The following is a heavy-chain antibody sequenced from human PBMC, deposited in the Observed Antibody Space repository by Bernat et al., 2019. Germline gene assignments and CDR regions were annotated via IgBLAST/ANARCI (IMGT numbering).Heavy chain of an antibody. CDR3: ATDWKFDY. CDR1: GISFIAYA. Sequence: EVQLVESGGGLVQPGESLRLSCAASGISFIAYAMSWVRQAPGKGLEWVAAISGGGDTTHYADSVKGQFTISRDNSKNTLFLQMDSLRAEDTAVYYCATDWKFDYWGQGTLVTVSS. D-gene: IGHD1-1*01. J-gene: IGHJ4*02. V-gene: IGHV3-23*04. CDR2: ISGGGDTT.